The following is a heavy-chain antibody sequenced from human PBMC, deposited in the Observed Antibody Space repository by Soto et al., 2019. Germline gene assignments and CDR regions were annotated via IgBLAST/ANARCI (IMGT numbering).Heavy chain of an antibody. CDR3: VREERYYNLGTFPVYYWVV. CDR1: GGTLSSET. D-gene: IGHD7-27*01. V-gene: IGHV1-69*04. Sequence: QVQLVHSGPEVKKSGSSVKVSCKVSGGTLSSETISWLRQAPGQGLEWVGRIIPLLGIGNYAQKFQGRVSITEVISTIMRFMLLSSLTFQDTCIYYCVREERYYNLGTFPVYYWVVWGNGTTVTVSS. CDR2: IIPLLGIG. J-gene: IGHJ6*03.